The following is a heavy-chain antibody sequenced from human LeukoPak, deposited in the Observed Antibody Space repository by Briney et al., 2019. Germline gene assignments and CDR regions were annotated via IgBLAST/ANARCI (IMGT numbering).Heavy chain of an antibody. CDR3: ARKFDGGGPDY. V-gene: IGHV3-21*01. Sequence: GGSLRLSCAASGFTFSSYSMNWVRQAPGKGLEWVSSISSSSYIYYADSVKGRFTISRDNAKNSLYLQMNSLRAEDTAVHYRARKFDGGGPDYWGQGTLVTVSS. CDR1: GFTFSSYS. J-gene: IGHJ4*02. CDR2: ISSSSYI. D-gene: IGHD3-3*01.